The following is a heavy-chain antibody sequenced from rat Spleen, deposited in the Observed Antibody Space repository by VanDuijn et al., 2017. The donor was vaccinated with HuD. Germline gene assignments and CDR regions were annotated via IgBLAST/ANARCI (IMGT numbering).Heavy chain of an antibody. CDR2: ITKTGSST. CDR1: GFTFSDYY. D-gene: IGHD1-12*02. Sequence: EVQLVESDGGLVQPGRSLKLSCAASGFTFSDYYMAWVRQAPTKGLEWVASITKTGSSTYYLDSVKGRFTISRDSAKSTLYLQMSSLRSEDTATYYCTRDGAFGNYFDYWGQGVRVTVSS. CDR3: TRDGAFGNYFDY. J-gene: IGHJ2*01. V-gene: IGHV5-20*01.